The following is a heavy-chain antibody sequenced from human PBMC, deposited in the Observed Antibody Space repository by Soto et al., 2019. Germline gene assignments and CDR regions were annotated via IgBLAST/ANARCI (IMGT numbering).Heavy chain of an antibody. V-gene: IGHV4-59*01. J-gene: IGHJ6*03. CDR1: GGSISNYY. CDR3: ARERRDIVVVVATNYYYYMDV. D-gene: IGHD2-15*01. Sequence: QVQLQESGPGLVKPSETLSLTCTVSGGSISNYYWSWIRQPPGKGLEWIGYIYHSGSTNYNPSLKSRVTISVDTSKNQFSLKLSSVTAADTAVYYCARERRDIVVVVATNYYYYMDVWGKGTTVTVSS. CDR2: IYHSGST.